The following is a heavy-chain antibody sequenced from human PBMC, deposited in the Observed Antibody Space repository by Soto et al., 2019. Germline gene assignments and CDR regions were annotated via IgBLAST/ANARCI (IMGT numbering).Heavy chain of an antibody. Sequence: QLQLQESGSGLVKPSQTLSLTCAVSGGSISGTTYSWSWIRQPPGKGLEWIGYIYASGNPYYNPSLKSQFSISVDRSKNQFSRKLSSVTAADTAVYYWARGQGAAAGHSAFEYWGQGALVTVSS. CDR1: GGSISGTTYS. D-gene: IGHD6-13*01. J-gene: IGHJ4*02. CDR2: IYASGNP. CDR3: ARGQGAAAGHSAFEY. V-gene: IGHV4-30-2*01.